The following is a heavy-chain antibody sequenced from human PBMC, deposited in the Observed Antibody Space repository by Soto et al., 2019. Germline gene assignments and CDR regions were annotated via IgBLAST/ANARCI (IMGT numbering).Heavy chain of an antibody. CDR1: GGSISSGGYY. V-gene: IGHV4-31*03. Sequence: QVQLQESGPGLVKPSQTLSLTCTVSGGSISSGGYYWSWIRQHPGKGLEWIGYIYYSGSTYYNPSLKSRVTISVDTSKNQFSLKLSSVTAADTAVYYCARAGGYYDSSGYSDGYNWFDPWGQGTLVTVSS. D-gene: IGHD3-22*01. J-gene: IGHJ5*02. CDR2: IYYSGST. CDR3: ARAGGYYDSSGYSDGYNWFDP.